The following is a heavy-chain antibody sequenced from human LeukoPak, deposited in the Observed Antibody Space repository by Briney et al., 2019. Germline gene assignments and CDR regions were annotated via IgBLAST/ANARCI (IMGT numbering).Heavy chain of an antibody. Sequence: TGGSLILSCVVSGFTFSSHGMNWVRQAPGKGLEWVAIISYHGTEKTYADSVKGRFTISRDDSKNTLYLEMNSLRGDDTAMYYCARELATIPGWFDLWGQGTLVTVSS. D-gene: IGHD5-24*01. CDR3: ARELATIPGWFDL. J-gene: IGHJ5*02. CDR2: ISYHGTEK. CDR1: GFTFSSHG. V-gene: IGHV3-30*12.